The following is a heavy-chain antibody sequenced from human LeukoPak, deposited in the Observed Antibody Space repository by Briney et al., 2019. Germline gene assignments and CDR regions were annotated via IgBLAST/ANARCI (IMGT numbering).Heavy chain of an antibody. Sequence: SVKVSCKASGGTFSSYAISWVRQAPGQGLEWMGGIIPNFGTANYAQKFQGRVTITTDESTSTAYMELSSLRSEDTAVYYCASGDSGSYLKVSRNREDFDYWGQGTLVTVSS. CDR2: IIPNFGTA. CDR1: GGTFSSYA. V-gene: IGHV1-69*05. D-gene: IGHD1-26*01. CDR3: ASGDSGSYLKVSRNREDFDY. J-gene: IGHJ4*02.